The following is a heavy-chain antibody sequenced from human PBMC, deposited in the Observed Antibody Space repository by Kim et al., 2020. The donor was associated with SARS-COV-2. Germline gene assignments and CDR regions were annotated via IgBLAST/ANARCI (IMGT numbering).Heavy chain of an antibody. V-gene: IGHV3-23*01. CDR2: ISGSGGST. Sequence: GGSLRLSCAASGFTFSSYAMSWVRQAPGKGLEWVSAISGSGGSTYYADSVKGRFTISRDNSKNTLYLQMNSLRAEDTAVYYCAKDGMGVLWFGELDYFDYWGQGTLVTVSS. CDR3: AKDGMGVLWFGELDYFDY. J-gene: IGHJ4*02. CDR1: GFTFSSYA. D-gene: IGHD3-10*01.